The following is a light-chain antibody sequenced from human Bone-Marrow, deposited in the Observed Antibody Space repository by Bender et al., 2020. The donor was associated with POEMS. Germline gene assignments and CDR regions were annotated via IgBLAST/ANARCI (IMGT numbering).Light chain of an antibody. V-gene: IGLV2-23*01. Sequence: QSALTQPASVSGSPGQSITISCTGTSSDVGSSNLVSWYQQHPGKAPKLMIYEGSKRPSGVSYRFSGSKSGNTASLTSSGLQADDEAEYYCFSYAGSPWVFGTGTTVAVL. CDR1: SSDVGSSNL. CDR2: EGS. CDR3: FSYAGSPWV. J-gene: IGLJ1*01.